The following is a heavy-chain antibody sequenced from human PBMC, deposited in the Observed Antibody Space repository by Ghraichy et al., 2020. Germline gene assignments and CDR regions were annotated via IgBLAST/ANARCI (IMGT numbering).Heavy chain of an antibody. Sequence: GGSLRLSCAASGFTFDDYAMHWVRQAPGKGLEWVSLISGDGGSTYYADSVKGRFTISRDNSKNSLYLQMNSLRTEDTALYYCAKGIAADYYYYYGMDVWGQGPTVTVSS. D-gene: IGHD6-13*01. J-gene: IGHJ6*02. CDR3: AKGIAADYYYYYGMDV. CDR1: GFTFDDYA. V-gene: IGHV3-43*02. CDR2: ISGDGGST.